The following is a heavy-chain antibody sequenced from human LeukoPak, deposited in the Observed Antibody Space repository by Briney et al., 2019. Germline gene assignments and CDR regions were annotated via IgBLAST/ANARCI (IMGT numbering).Heavy chain of an antibody. CDR1: GFTFNNYW. D-gene: IGHD6-13*01. CDR3: ARGSGGYRRDFDY. Sequence: GGSLRLSCAASGFTFNNYWMTWVRQAPGKGLEWVANIKEDGSEKYYVDSVKGRFTISRDNAKNSLYLQMNSLRAEDTAVYYCARGSGGYRRDFDYWGQGTLVTVSS. J-gene: IGHJ4*02. V-gene: IGHV3-7*01. CDR2: IKEDGSEK.